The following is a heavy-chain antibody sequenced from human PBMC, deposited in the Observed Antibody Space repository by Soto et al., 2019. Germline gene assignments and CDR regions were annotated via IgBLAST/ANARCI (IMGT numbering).Heavy chain of an antibody. V-gene: IGHV4-38-2*01. CDR3: ARPSGSYLYYFDY. Sequence: SETLSLTCAVSGASISSEQYWTWVRQPPGKGLEWIGDIHHSGSTNNNPSLRSRLIMSVDTSKNQFSLKLSSVTAADTAVYYCARPSGSYLYYFDYWGQGTLVTVSS. D-gene: IGHD1-26*01. CDR2: IHHSGST. CDR1: GASISSEQY. J-gene: IGHJ4*02.